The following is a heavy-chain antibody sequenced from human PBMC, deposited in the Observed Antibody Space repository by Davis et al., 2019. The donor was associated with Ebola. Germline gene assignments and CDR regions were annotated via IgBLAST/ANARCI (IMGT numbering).Heavy chain of an antibody. D-gene: IGHD3-22*01. J-gene: IGHJ3*02. Sequence: MPSETLSLTCTVSGGSISSSSYYWGWIRQPPGKGLEWIGSIYYSGSTYYNPSLKSRVTISVDTSKNQFSLKLSSVTATDTAVYYCASGDRIWGQGTMVTVSS. CDR1: GGSISSSSYY. V-gene: IGHV4-39*01. CDR3: ASGDRI. CDR2: IYYSGST.